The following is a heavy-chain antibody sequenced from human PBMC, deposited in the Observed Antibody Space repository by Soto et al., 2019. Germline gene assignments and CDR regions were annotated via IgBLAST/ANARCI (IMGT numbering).Heavy chain of an antibody. V-gene: IGHV1-46*01. CDR2: MNPSGGST. J-gene: IGHJ4*02. D-gene: IGHD5-12*01. CDR3: AREVRYAFDY. Sequence: ASVKVSCKASGYPFTNYYMYWVRQAPGQGLEWMAIMNPSGGSTSFAQKFQGRVTMTMDTSTGTVYMELNSLRSEDTAVYYCAREVRYAFDYWGQGTLVTVSS. CDR1: GYPFTNYY.